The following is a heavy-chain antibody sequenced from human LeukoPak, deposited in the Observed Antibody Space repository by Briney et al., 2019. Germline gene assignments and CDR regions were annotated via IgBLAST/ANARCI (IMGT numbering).Heavy chain of an antibody. J-gene: IGHJ4*02. CDR2: ISYSGST. V-gene: IGHV4-59*08. CDR1: GGSISSDY. D-gene: IGHD2-2*01. Sequence: SETLSLTCTVSGGSISSDYWSWIRQPPGKGLEWIGWISYSGSTTYNPSLKTRVTISLDTSKSQFSLKLSSVTAADTAVYYCARQASCSGTNCYPFDYWGQGTLVTVSS. CDR3: ARQASCSGTNCYPFDY.